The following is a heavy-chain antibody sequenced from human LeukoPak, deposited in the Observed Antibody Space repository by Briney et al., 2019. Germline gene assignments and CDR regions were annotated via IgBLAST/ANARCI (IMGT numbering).Heavy chain of an antibody. Sequence: GGSLRLSCAASGFTFSNSWMSWVRQAPGKGLEWVGRIKRKADGGTTDYAAHVKGRLTIPRDESKNTLYQQINSLKTEDKAVYYCTPEGEERELRWVYYRMDVWGQGTTVTVSS. J-gene: IGHJ6*02. CDR2: IKRKADGGTT. D-gene: IGHD4-23*01. V-gene: IGHV3-15*01. CDR1: GFTFSNSW. CDR3: TPEGEERELRWVYYRMDV.